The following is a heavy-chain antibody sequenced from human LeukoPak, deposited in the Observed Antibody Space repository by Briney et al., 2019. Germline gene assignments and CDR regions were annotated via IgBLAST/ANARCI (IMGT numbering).Heavy chain of an antibody. Sequence: ASLKVSCTASGYTFTSYGISWVRQAPGQGLEWMGLISAYNSNTNYAHKLQGRVTMTTDTSTSTAYMQLRSLRSDDTAVYYCARAQYYYDSSGYYADYWGPGTLVTVS. D-gene: IGHD3-22*01. J-gene: IGHJ4*02. CDR3: ARAQYYYDSSGYYADY. CDR2: ISAYNSNT. V-gene: IGHV1-18*01. CDR1: GYTFTSYG.